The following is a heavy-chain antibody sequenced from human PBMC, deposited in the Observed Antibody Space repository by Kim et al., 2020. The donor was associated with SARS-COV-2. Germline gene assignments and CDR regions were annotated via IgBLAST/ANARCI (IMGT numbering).Heavy chain of an antibody. CDR3: VGDWGWVMAF. Sequence: GGSLRLSCAASSGDTFSTQWMSWVRPVPGKGPGFVAQIKQDGSEKLYVDSVKGRFTVSRDNAKNSMSLQMNNLRGGDTAVYYWVGDWGWVMAFWGKGTTVSVSA. CDR1: GDTFSTQW. V-gene: IGHV3-7*01. J-gene: IGHJ6*04. D-gene: IGHD6-19*01. CDR2: IKQDGSEK.